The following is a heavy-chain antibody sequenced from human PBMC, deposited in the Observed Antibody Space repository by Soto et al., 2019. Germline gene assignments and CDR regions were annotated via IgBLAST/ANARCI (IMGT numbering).Heavy chain of an antibody. J-gene: IGHJ3*02. D-gene: IGHD3-22*01. CDR2: ISGSGGST. Sequence: EVQLLESGGGLVQPGGSLRLSCAASGFTFSSYAMSWVRQAPGKGLEWVSAISGSGGSTYYADSVKGRFTISRDNSKNTLYLQMNSLRAEDTAVYYCAKDQLYDSSALGVAFDIWGQGTMVTVSS. V-gene: IGHV3-23*01. CDR3: AKDQLYDSSALGVAFDI. CDR1: GFTFSSYA.